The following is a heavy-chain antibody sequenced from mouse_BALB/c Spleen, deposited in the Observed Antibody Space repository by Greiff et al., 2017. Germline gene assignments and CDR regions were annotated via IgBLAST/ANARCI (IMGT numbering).Heavy chain of an antibody. Sequence: EVQLVESGGGLVKPGGSLKLSCAASGFTFSSYAMSWVRQSPEKRLEWVAEISSGGSYTYYPDTVTGRFTISRDNAKNTLYLEMSSLRSEDTAMYYCARGDGMFAYWGQGTLVTVSA. V-gene: IGHV5-9-4*01. CDR1: GFTFSSYA. D-gene: IGHD2-1*01. CDR2: ISSGGSYT. J-gene: IGHJ3*01. CDR3: ARGDGMFAY.